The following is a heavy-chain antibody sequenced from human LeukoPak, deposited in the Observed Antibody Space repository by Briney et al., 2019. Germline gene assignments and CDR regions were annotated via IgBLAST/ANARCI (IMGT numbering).Heavy chain of an antibody. Sequence: PSQTLSLTCTVSGGPISSGSYYWSWIRQPAGKGLEWIGRIYTSGSTNYNPSLKSRVTISVDTSKNQFSLKLSSVTAADTAVYYCARDGELYYFDYWGQGTLVTVSS. V-gene: IGHV4-61*02. D-gene: IGHD3-10*01. CDR1: GGPISSGSYY. J-gene: IGHJ4*02. CDR3: ARDGELYYFDY. CDR2: IYTSGST.